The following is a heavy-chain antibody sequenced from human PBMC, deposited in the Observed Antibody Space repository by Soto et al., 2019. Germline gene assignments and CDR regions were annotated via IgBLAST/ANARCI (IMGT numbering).Heavy chain of an antibody. CDR1: GYTFTGYY. Sequence: ASVKVSCKASGYTFTGYYMHWVRQAPGQGLEWMGWINPNSGGTNYAQKFQGWVTMTRDTSISTAYMELSRLRSDDTAVYYCARGDLITGTTFGRFDPWGQGTLVTVSS. CDR3: ARGDLITGTTFGRFDP. CDR2: INPNSGGT. D-gene: IGHD1-7*01. V-gene: IGHV1-2*04. J-gene: IGHJ5*02.